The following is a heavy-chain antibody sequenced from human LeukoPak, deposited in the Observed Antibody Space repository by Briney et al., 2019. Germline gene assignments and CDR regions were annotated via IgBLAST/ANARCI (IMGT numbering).Heavy chain of an antibody. CDR1: GFTFSSYS. V-gene: IGHV3-21*01. D-gene: IGHD5-18*01. Sequence: GGSLRLSCAGSGFTFSSYSMNWVRQAPGKGLEWVSCVSSSSSYIYYADSVKGRFTISRDNAKNSLYLQMNSLRAEDTAVYYCATSPVYSYGHPYYFDYWGQGTLVTVSS. CDR3: ATSPVYSYGHPYYFDY. CDR2: VSSSSSYI. J-gene: IGHJ4*02.